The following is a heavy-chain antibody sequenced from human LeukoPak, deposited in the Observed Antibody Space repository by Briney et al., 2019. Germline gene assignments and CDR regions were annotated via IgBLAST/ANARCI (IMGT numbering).Heavy chain of an antibody. CDR3: ARDYSGEKSSGWPFDY. J-gene: IGHJ4*02. CDR1: EFTLSNYW. CDR2: IEKEKDGSKK. D-gene: IGHD6-19*01. Sequence: GGSLRLSCAASEFTLSNYWMSWVRQAPGKGLEWVANIEKEKDGSKKYYVESVKGRFTISRDNAKNSLYLQMNSLRDEDTAVYYCARDYSGEKSSGWPFDYWGQGTLVTVSS. V-gene: IGHV3-7*01.